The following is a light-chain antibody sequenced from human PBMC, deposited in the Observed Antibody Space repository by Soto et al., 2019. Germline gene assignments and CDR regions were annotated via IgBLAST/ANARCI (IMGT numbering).Light chain of an antibody. CDR3: QQYMSYFT. CDR1: QSISSW. CDR2: KAS. Sequence: DIQMTQSPSTLSASVGDRVTITCRASQSISSWLAWYQQKPGKAPNLLIYKASSLESGVPSRFSGSGSGTEFPLTISILQPDDFATYYCQQYMSYFTFGPGTKVDIK. V-gene: IGKV1-5*03. J-gene: IGKJ3*01.